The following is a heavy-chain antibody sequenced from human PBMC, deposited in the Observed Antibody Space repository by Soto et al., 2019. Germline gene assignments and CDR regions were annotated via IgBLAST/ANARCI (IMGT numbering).Heavy chain of an antibody. V-gene: IGHV1-18*01. CDR1: GYTFTSYG. CDR3: ASCGGGSCYSSGRYFDY. CDR2: ISAYDGNT. D-gene: IGHD2-15*01. J-gene: IGHJ4*02. Sequence: ASVKVSCKASGYTFTSYGISWVRQAPGQGLEWMGWISAYDGNTNYAQKLQGRVTMTTDTSTSTAYMELRSLRSDDTAVYYCASCGGGSCYSSGRYFDYWGQGTLVTVSS.